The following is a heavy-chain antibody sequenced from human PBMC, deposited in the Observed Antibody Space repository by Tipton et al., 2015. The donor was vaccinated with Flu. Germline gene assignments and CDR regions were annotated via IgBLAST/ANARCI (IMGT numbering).Heavy chain of an antibody. J-gene: IGHJ4*02. D-gene: IGHD2-8*01. V-gene: IGHV4-59*01. Sequence: TLSLTCTVSRGSISSYWWSWIRQPPGRGLEWIGYISYSGSTNYNPSLKSRVSISLDRTTNQFSLKLGSVTAADTAVYYCARGGYCTNGVCYTGELLDHWGQGTLVTVSS. CDR3: ARGGYCTNGVCYTGELLDH. CDR2: ISYSGST. CDR1: RGSISSYW.